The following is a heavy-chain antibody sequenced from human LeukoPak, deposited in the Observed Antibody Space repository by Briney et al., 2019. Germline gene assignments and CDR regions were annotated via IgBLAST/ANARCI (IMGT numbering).Heavy chain of an antibody. Sequence: PGRSLRLSCAASGFAFTTYAMHWVRQAPGRGLEWVVVISYDGTIKYYADSVKGRFTISRDNSKNTLYLQMNSLSAEDTAVYYCANLHDYWGQGTLVTVSS. CDR2: ISYDGTIK. CDR1: GFAFTTYA. CDR3: ANLHDY. J-gene: IGHJ4*02. V-gene: IGHV3-30*18.